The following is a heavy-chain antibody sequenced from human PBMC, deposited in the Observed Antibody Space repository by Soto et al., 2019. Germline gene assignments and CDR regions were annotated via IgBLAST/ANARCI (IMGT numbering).Heavy chain of an antibody. D-gene: IGHD3-9*01. Sequence: PGGPLSLSCAASGGTFSGYARSWIRQALGKGLEWVSAISGSGGSTYYADPVKGRFTISRDNSKNTLYLQLNSLSAEGPGVYYCAKEAPLTFRPLDYRGQGTLVTVSS. CDR2: ISGSGGST. CDR1: GGTFSGYA. V-gene: IGHV3-23*01. CDR3: AKEAPLTFRPLDY. J-gene: IGHJ4*02.